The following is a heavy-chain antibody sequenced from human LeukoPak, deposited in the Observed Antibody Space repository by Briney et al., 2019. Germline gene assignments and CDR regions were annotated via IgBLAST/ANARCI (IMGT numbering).Heavy chain of an antibody. D-gene: IGHD3-22*01. Sequence: GGSLRLSRAASGFIFSSYSMNWVRQAPGKGLEWVSYISSSSSTMYYAASVKGRFSTSRDNAQNSLYLQMNSPRAEDTAVYYCVRDHHRRLYDSQARDTFDIWGQGTMVTVSS. CDR3: VRDHHRRLYDSQARDTFDI. V-gene: IGHV3-48*01. J-gene: IGHJ3*02. CDR2: ISSSSSTM. CDR1: GFIFSSYS.